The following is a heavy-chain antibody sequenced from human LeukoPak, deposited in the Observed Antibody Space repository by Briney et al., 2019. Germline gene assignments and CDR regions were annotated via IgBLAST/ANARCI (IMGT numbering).Heavy chain of an antibody. CDR1: GYSFISHW. J-gene: IGHJ5*02. CDR2: IYPGDSDT. D-gene: IGHD4-11*01. CDR3: ARTTANWFDP. Sequence: GESLKISCKGSGYSFISHWIVWVRQTPGKGLEWMGIIYPGDSDTRYSPSFQGQVTISADKSISTAYLQWSSLQASDTAMYYCARTTANWFDPWGQGTLVTVSS. V-gene: IGHV5-51*01.